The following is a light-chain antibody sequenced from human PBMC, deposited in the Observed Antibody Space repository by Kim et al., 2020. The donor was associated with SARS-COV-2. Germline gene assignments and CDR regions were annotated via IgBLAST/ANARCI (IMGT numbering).Light chain of an antibody. CDR3: AAWDDSLSGVV. CDR1: SSNIGSNY. J-gene: IGLJ2*01. Sequence: GQRITISCSLSSSNIGSNYVYWYQQLPGTAPKLLIYRNTQRPSGVPDRFSGSKSGTSASLAISGLRSEDEADYYCAAWDDSLSGVVFGGGTQLTVL. CDR2: RNT. V-gene: IGLV1-47*01.